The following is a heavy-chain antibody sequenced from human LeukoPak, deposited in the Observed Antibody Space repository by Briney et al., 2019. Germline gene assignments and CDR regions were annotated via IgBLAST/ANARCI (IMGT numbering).Heavy chain of an antibody. V-gene: IGHV3-21*01. J-gene: IGHJ4*03. CDR1: GFTFSSYS. CDR3: ARVQGGSGLNPHFDY. CDR2: ISSSSSYI. D-gene: IGHD2-15*01. Sequence: GGSLRLSCAASGFTFSSYSMNWVRQAPGKGLEWVSSISSSSSYIYYADSVKGRFTISRDNAKNSLYLQMNSLRAEDTAVYYCARVQGGSGLNPHFDYWGKGTTVTVSS.